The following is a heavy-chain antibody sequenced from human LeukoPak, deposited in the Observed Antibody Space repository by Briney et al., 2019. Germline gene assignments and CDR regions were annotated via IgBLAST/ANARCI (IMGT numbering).Heavy chain of an antibody. CDR1: GFTFSSYA. CDR3: ARDYPGYDFLRGYNDAFDM. D-gene: IGHD3/OR15-3a*01. Sequence: GGSLRLSCAASGFTFSSYAMHWVRQAPGKGLEWVAVISYDGSNKYYADSVKGRFTISRDNSKNTLYLQMNSLRAEDTAVYYCARDYPGYDFLRGYNDAFDMWGRGTVVSVSS. J-gene: IGHJ3*02. V-gene: IGHV3-30-3*01. CDR2: ISYDGSNK.